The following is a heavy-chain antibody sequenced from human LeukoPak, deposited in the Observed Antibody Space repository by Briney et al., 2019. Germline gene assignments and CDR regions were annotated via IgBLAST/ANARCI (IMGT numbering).Heavy chain of an antibody. V-gene: IGHV1-2*02. CDR3: ATEEVLTGYYPGLLD. J-gene: IGHJ4*02. Sequence: ASVKVSCKASGYTFTGYYMHWVRQAPGQGLEWMGWINPNSGGTNYAQKFQGRVTMTRDTSISTAYMELSSLRSEDTAVYYCATEEVLTGYYPGLLDWGQGTLVTVSS. CDR2: INPNSGGT. CDR1: GYTFTGYY. D-gene: IGHD3-9*01.